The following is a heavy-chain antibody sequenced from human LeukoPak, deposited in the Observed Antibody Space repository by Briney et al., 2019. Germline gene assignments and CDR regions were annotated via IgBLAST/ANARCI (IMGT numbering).Heavy chain of an antibody. CDR2: INHSGST. V-gene: IGHV4-34*01. CDR1: GGSFSSYY. D-gene: IGHD2-2*01. J-gene: IGHJ6*02. Sequence: SETLSLTCTVYGGSFSSYYWSWIRQPPGKGLEWIGEINHSGSTNYNPSLKSRVTISVDTSKNQFSLKLSSVTAADTAVYYCARGLYATTRALGYCSSTSCPRGGYYYYGMDVWGQGTTVTVSS. CDR3: ARGLYATTRALGYCSSTSCPRGGYYYYGMDV.